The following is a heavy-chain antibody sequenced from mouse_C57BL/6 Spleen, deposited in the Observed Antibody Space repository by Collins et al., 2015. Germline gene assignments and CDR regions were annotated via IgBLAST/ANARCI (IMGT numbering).Heavy chain of an antibody. D-gene: IGHD2-4*01. Sequence: QVQLQQPGAELVRPGTSVKLSCKASGYTFTSYWMHWVKQRPGQGLEWIGVIDPSDSYTNYNQKFKGKAILTVDTSSSTAYMQLSSLTSEDSAVYYCASFDYDDGYAMDYWGQGTSVTVSS. J-gene: IGHJ4*01. CDR1: GYTFTSYW. V-gene: IGHV1-59*01. CDR2: IDPSDSYT. CDR3: ASFDYDDGYAMDY.